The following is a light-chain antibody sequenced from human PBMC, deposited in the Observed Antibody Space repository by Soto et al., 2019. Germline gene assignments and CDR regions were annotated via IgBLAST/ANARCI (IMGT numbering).Light chain of an antibody. CDR2: GAS. CDR3: QQYGSSPRT. Sequence: EIVLTQSPGTLSLSPGERATLSCRASQSVSFSFLAWYQQKPGQAPRHLIYGASSRATGIPDRFSGSGSGTDFTLTISRLEPEDFAVYYCQQYGSSPRTFGQGTKLEIK. J-gene: IGKJ2*01. V-gene: IGKV3-20*01. CDR1: QSVSFSF.